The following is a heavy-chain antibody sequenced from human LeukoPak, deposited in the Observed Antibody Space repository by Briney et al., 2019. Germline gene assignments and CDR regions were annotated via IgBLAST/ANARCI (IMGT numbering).Heavy chain of an antibody. D-gene: IGHD6-13*01. CDR2: IIPILGIA. CDR3: ARASALVREAFDI. Sequence: GSSVKVSCKASGGTFSSYTISWVQQAPGQGLEWMGRIIPILGIANYAQKFQGRVTITADKSTSTAYMELSSLRSEDTAVYYCARASALVREAFDIWGQGTMVTVSS. J-gene: IGHJ3*02. V-gene: IGHV1-69*02. CDR1: GGTFSSYT.